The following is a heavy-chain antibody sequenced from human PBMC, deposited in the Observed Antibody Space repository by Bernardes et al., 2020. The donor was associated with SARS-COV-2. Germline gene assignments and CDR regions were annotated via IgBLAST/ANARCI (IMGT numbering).Heavy chain of an antibody. D-gene: IGHD5-18*01. Sequence: SCKASGYTFTSYGISWVRQAPGKGLEWVSGISGSGGSTYYPDSVKGRFTISRDNSKNTLYLQMNSLRAEDTAVYYCAKEGGYNYGFQWGQGTLVTVSS. V-gene: IGHV3-23*01. CDR1: GYTFTSYG. J-gene: IGHJ4*02. CDR2: ISGSGGST. CDR3: AKEGGYNYGFQ.